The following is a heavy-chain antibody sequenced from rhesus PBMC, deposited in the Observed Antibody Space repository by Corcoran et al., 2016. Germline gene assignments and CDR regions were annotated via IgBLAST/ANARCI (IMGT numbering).Heavy chain of an antibody. Sequence: QLQLQESGPGLVKPPATLSVTCAVSGGSISSRSWSWLRQAPGTGLAWIGYIYGRGSSTNDNPSLKSRVTLSVDTSKNQLSLKLSSVTAADTAVYYCARSGQVSTRTYDYWGQGVLVTVSS. J-gene: IGHJ4*01. CDR2: IYGRGSST. CDR1: GGSISSRS. V-gene: IGHV4-169*01. D-gene: IGHD1-44*01. CDR3: ARSGQVSTRTYDY.